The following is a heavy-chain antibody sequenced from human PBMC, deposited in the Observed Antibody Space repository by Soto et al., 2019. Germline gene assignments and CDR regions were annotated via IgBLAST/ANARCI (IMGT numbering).Heavy chain of an antibody. J-gene: IGHJ4*02. CDR1: GFTFSDYY. CDR3: AGDYYDSSGYAYLGFDY. Sequence: TGGSLRLSCAASGFTFSDYYMSWIRQAPGKGLEWVSYISSSGSTIYYADSVKGRFTISRDNAKNSLYLQMNSLRAEDTAVYYCAGDYYDSSGYAYLGFDYWGQGTLVTVSS. CDR2: ISSSGSTI. D-gene: IGHD3-22*01. V-gene: IGHV3-11*04.